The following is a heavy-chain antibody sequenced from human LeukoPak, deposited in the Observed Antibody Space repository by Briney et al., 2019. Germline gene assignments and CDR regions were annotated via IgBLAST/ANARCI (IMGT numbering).Heavy chain of an antibody. J-gene: IGHJ4*02. D-gene: IGHD1-14*01. CDR3: ARDLPYISSAPDY. CDR1: GYTFTRYA. CDR2: ISAYNGNT. Sequence: ASVKVSCKTSGYTFTRYAVNWVRQAPGQGLEWMGWISAYNGNTNYAQKLQGRVTMTTDTSTSTAYMELRSLRSDDTAVYYCARDLPYISSAPDYWGQGTLVTVSS. V-gene: IGHV1-18*01.